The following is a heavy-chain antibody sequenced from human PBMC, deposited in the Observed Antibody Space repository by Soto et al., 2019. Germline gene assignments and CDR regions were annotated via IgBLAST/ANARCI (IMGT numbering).Heavy chain of an antibody. V-gene: IGHV1-69*13. D-gene: IGHD3-9*01. CDR2: IIPIFGTA. Sequence: SVKVSCKASGGTFSSYAISWVRQAPGQGLEWMGGIIPIFGTANYAQKFQGRVTITADESTSTAYMELSSLRSEDTAVYYCARSAGLDDISPRDYYGMAVWGQGTTVTVSS. CDR1: GGTFSSYA. CDR3: ARSAGLDDISPRDYYGMAV. J-gene: IGHJ6*02.